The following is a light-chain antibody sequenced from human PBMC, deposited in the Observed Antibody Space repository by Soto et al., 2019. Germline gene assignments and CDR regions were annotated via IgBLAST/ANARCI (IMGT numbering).Light chain of an antibody. J-gene: IGKJ1*01. V-gene: IGKV3-11*01. CDR1: QSVSSY. CDR3: QQRSNWPT. Sequence: EIVLTQSPATLSLSPGERATPSCRASQSVSSYLAWYQQKPGQAPRLLIYDASNRATGIPARFSGSGSGTDFTLTISSLEPEDVAVYYCQQRSNWPTFGQGTKVEIK. CDR2: DAS.